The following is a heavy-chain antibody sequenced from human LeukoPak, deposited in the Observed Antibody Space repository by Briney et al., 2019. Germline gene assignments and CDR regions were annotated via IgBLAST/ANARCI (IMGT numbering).Heavy chain of an antibody. CDR1: GYSISSGYY. CDR3: XXXXXXXVTPXLEYFQX. Sequence: SETLSLTCAVSGYSISSGYYWGWIRQPPGKGLEWIGRIDHSGGTYYNPSLKSRVTISADTSKNQFSLKLSPVTAADTAGHYXXXXXXXXVTPXLEYFQXWGQGTLVTVSS. CDR2: IDHSGGT. J-gene: IGHJ1*01. V-gene: IGHV4-38-2*01. D-gene: IGHD4-17*01.